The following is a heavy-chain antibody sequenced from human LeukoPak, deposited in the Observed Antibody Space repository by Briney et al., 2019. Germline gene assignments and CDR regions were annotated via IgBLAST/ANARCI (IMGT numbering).Heavy chain of an antibody. V-gene: IGHV4-59*01. CDR3: TRTSASTAIDY. D-gene: IGHD4-17*01. J-gene: IGHJ4*02. CDR2: IYYSGSP. CDR1: GGSISSDY. Sequence: SETLSLTCTVSGGSISSDYWSWIRQPPGKRLEWIGYIYYSGSPNYNPSLKSRVTMSLDTSRNQFSLKLSSVTAADTAVYYCTRTSASTAIDYWGPGTLVTVSS.